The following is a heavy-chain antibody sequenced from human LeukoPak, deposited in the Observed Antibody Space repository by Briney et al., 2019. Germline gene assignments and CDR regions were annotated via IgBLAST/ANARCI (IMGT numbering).Heavy chain of an antibody. CDR1: GDSVSSNIAA. J-gene: IGHJ5*02. V-gene: IGHV6-1*01. D-gene: IGHD6-19*01. Sequence: SQTLSLTCAISGDSVSSNIAAWHWIRQSPSRGLEWLGRTYYRSKWYTNYAVSVKSRITINPDTSKNQFSLQLNSVTPEDTAVYYCARGSRGAFGGGSPRPNWFDPWGQGTLVTVSS. CDR3: ARGSRGAFGGGSPRPNWFDP. CDR2: TYYRSKWYT.